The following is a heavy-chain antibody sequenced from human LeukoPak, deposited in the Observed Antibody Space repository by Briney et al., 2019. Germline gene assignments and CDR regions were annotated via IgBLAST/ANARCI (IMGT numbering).Heavy chain of an antibody. CDR1: GFTFSSYW. J-gene: IGHJ5*02. Sequence: GGSLRLSCAASGFTFSSYWMSWVRQAPGKGLEWVANIKQDGSEKYYVDSVKGRFTISRDNAKNSLYLQMNSLRAEDTAVYYCARVWGYGDYGGWFDPWGQGTLVTVSS. V-gene: IGHV3-7*01. CDR3: ARVWGYGDYGGWFDP. CDR2: IKQDGSEK. D-gene: IGHD4-17*01.